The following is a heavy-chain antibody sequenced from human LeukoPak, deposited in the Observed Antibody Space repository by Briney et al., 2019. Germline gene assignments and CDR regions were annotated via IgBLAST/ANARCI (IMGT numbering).Heavy chain of an antibody. J-gene: IGHJ4*02. CDR2: MNPNSGNT. D-gene: IGHD6-13*01. CDR1: GGTLSSYA. V-gene: IGHV1-8*03. Sequence: GASVKVSCKASGGTLSSYAINWVRQATGQGLEWMGWMNPNSGNTGYAQKFQGRVTITRNTSISTAYMELSSLRSEDTAVYYCARSATAGGLFDYWGQGTLVTVSS. CDR3: ARSATAGGLFDY.